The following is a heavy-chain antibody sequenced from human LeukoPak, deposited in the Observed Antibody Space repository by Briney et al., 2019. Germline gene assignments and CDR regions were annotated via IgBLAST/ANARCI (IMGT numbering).Heavy chain of an antibody. CDR2: ISSDGSRK. D-gene: IGHD3-10*01. V-gene: IGHV3-30*18. CDR1: GFTFS. J-gene: IGHJ4*02. Sequence: GRSLRLSCVASGFTFSMHWVRQPPGRGLEWVSFISSDGSRKYYGDFVEGRFTVSRDNSMHTLYLQVDTLRAEDTAMYYCAKGDGSGSFLIDYWGQGTLVTVSS. CDR3: AKGDGSGSFLIDY.